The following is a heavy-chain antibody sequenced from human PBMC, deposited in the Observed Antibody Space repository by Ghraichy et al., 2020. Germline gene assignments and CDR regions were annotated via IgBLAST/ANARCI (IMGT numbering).Heavy chain of an antibody. CDR3: ARAISGKSPFDY. CDR2: IYDSGST. CDR1: GGSISSGGYY. Sequence: SQTLSLTCTVSGGSISSGGYYWTWIRQHPGKGLEWIGYIYDSGSTYYNPSLKSRVTISVDTSKNQFSLKLSSVTAADTAVYYCARAISGKSPFDYWGQGTLVTVSS. D-gene: IGHD3-10*01. J-gene: IGHJ4*02. V-gene: IGHV4-31*03.